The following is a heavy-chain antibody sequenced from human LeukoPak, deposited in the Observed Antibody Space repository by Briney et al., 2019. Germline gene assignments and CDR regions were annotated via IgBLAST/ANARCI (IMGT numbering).Heavy chain of an antibody. D-gene: IGHD3-10*01. CDR3: ATEAPRSYRFDY. V-gene: IGHV4-31*11. J-gene: IGHJ4*02. CDR1: GGSIRTGDYS. Sequence: SETLSLTCAVSGGSIRTGDYSYSWIRQPPGKGLEWIGYIYYSGSTYYNPSLKSRVTISVDTSKNQFSLKLSSVTAADTAVYYCATEAPRSYRFDYWGQEILVTVSS. CDR2: IYYSGST.